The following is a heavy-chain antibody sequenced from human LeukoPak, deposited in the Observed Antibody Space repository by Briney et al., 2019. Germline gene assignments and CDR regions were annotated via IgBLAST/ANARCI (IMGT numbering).Heavy chain of an antibody. CDR2: FDPEDGET. J-gene: IGHJ4*02. Sequence: ASVKVSCKVSGYTLTELSMHWVRQAPGKGLEWMGGFDPEDGETIYAQKFQGRVTVTRDTSISTAYMELSRLRSDDTAVYYCARDTAAAAGTSDYWGQGTLVTVSS. V-gene: IGHV1-24*01. D-gene: IGHD6-13*01. CDR3: ARDTAAAAGTSDY. CDR1: GYTLTELS.